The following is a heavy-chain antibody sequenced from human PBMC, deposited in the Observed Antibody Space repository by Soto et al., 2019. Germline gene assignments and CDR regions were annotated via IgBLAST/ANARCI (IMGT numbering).Heavy chain of an antibody. CDR2: IYPGDSDT. Sequence: GESLKISCKGSGYSFTSYWIGWVRQMPGKGLEWMCIIYPGDSDTRYSPSFQGQVTISADKSISTAYLQWSSLKASDTAMYYCARRAYYSDTSGYYQLYYFDYWGQGTLVTSPQ. V-gene: IGHV5-51*01. CDR3: ARRAYYSDTSGYYQLYYFDY. J-gene: IGHJ4*02. D-gene: IGHD3-22*01. CDR1: GYSFTSYW.